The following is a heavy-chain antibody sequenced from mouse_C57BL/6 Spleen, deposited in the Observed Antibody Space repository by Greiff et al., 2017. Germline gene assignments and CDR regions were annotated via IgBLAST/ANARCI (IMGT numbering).Heavy chain of an antibody. V-gene: IGHV1-26*01. D-gene: IGHD4-1*01. CDR3: AVTGPGWFAD. Sequence: VQLQQSGPELVKPGASVKISCKASGYTFTDYYMNWVKQSHGKSLEWIGDINPNNGGTSYNQKFKGKATLTVDKSSSTAYMELRSLTSEDSAVYYCAVTGPGWFADWGQGTLVTVSA. CDR2: INPNNGGT. J-gene: IGHJ3*01. CDR1: GYTFTDYY.